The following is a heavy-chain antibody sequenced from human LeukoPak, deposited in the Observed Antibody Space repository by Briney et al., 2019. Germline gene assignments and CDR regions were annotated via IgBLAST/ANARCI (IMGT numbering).Heavy chain of an antibody. D-gene: IGHD2-21*01. CDR2: VNPNSGNT. J-gene: IGHJ4*02. CDR3: AREFRVVAPTQGDDY. V-gene: IGHV1-8*01. Sequence: ASVKVSCKASGYTFTSYDINWVRQATGQGLEWMGWVNPNSGNTGYAQKFQGRVTMTGNTSMNTAYMELSSLRSEDTAVYYCAREFRVVAPTQGDDYWGQGTLVTVSS. CDR1: GYTFTSYD.